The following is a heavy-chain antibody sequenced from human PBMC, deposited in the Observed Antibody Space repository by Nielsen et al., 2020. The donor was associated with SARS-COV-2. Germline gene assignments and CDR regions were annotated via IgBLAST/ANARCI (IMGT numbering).Heavy chain of an antibody. Sequence: GGSLRPSCAASGFTFRNYDIHWARQAPGKGMERVAFIRSVGSDKYYADSVKGRFMISRDNSKNTLYLQMNSLRAEDTAVYYCATVCGYSSTFDYWGQGNLVTVSS. CDR3: ATVCGYSSTFDY. J-gene: IGHJ4*02. V-gene: IGHV3-30*02. CDR1: GFTFRNYD. CDR2: IRSVGSDK. D-gene: IGHD1-26*01.